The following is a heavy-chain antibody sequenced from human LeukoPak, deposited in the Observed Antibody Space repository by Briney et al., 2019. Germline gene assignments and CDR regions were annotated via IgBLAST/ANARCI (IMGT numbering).Heavy chain of an antibody. Sequence: TGGSRRLSCAASAFTFSSYTMNWVRQAPGKGLEWVSSISSSSRYIYYANSVKGPFTISRDNAKNSLYLQMNSLRAEDTAVYYCARDYGNPRHFDYWGQGTLVTVSS. CDR3: ARDYGNPRHFDY. D-gene: IGHD4-11*01. J-gene: IGHJ4*02. CDR1: AFTFSSYT. V-gene: IGHV3-21*01. CDR2: ISSSSRYI.